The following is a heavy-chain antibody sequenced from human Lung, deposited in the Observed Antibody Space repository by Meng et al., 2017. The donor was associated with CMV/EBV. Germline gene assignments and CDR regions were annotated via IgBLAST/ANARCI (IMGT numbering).Heavy chain of an antibody. CDR1: GDTFNKYV. V-gene: IGHV1-69*10. Sequence: SVKVSXKASGDTFNKYVTSWVRQAPGQGLEWMGGIIPMRSVTNYAQKFQGRVTIIADTSTATDYMELSSLRSEDTAMYYCVASEEFYHFRSGWEWYYHYGMDVWGPGXTVTVSS. CDR3: VASEEFYHFRSGWEWYYHYGMDV. D-gene: IGHD3-3*02. CDR2: IIPMRSVT. J-gene: IGHJ6*02.